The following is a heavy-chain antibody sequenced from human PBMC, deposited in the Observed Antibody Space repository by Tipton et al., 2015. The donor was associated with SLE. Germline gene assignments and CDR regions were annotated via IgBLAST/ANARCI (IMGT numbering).Heavy chain of an antibody. J-gene: IGHJ2*01. CDR2: ISAYNGNT. Sequence: QSGAKVKKPGASVKVSCKASGYTFTSYGISWVRQAPGQGLEWMGWISAYNGNTNYAQKLQGRVTMTTDTSTSTAYMELRSLRSDDTAVYYCARDTPPNWGYWYFDLWGRGTLVTVSS. CDR1: GYTFTSYG. V-gene: IGHV1-18*01. CDR3: ARDTPPNWGYWYFDL. D-gene: IGHD7-27*01.